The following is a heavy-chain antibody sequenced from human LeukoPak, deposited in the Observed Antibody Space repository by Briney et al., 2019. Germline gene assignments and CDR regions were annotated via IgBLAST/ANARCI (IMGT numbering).Heavy chain of an antibody. Sequence: GGSLRLSCAASGFTFSSNGIHWVRQAPGKGLEWVAVIWYDGSKKYYADSVKGRFTISRDNSKNTLYLQMSSLRAEDTAVYYCVKDSEGYWGQGTLVTVSS. V-gene: IGHV3-30*02. CDR2: IWYDGSKK. CDR3: VKDSEGY. CDR1: GFTFSSNG. J-gene: IGHJ4*02.